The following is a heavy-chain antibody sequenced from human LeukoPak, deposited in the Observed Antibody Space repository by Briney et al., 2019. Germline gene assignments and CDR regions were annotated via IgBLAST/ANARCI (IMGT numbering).Heavy chain of an antibody. J-gene: IGHJ1*01. D-gene: IGHD1-1*01. CDR1: GFTFSDYS. Sequence: GGSLRLPCAASGFTFSDYSMNWVRQAPGKGLEWVSSISRSSRHVYYAGSVKGRFTISRDNAKNSLYLQMNSLRAEDMAVYFCVRDLMGSGSTTAYLHHWGQGTLVTVSS. V-gene: IGHV3-21*01. CDR2: ISRSSRHV. CDR3: VRDLMGSGSTTAYLHH.